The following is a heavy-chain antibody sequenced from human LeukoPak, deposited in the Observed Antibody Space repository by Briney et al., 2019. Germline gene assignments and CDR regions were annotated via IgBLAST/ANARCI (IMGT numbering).Heavy chain of an antibody. CDR1: GYTFTSYD. CDR2: MSPNSGNT. V-gene: IGHV1-8*01. J-gene: IGHJ4*02. CDR3: ASFQKQV. Sequence: ASVKDSCKASGYTFTSYDINWVRQATGQGLEWVGWMSPNSGNTGSAQKFQGRVTMTRNTSISTAYMELSSLRSEDTAVYYCASFQKQVWGQGTLVTVSS.